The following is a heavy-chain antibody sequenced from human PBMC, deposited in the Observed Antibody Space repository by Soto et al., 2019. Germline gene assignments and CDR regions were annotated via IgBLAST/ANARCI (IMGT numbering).Heavy chain of an antibody. CDR2: ISYDGSNK. D-gene: IGHD1-26*01. V-gene: IGHV3-30-3*01. J-gene: IGHJ6*02. CDR3: ARDIGGSYYYYGMDV. CDR1: GFTFSSYV. Sequence: QVQLVESGGGVVQPGRSLRLSCAASGFTFSSYVMYWVRQAPGKGLEWVAVISYDGSNKYSADSVKGRFTISRDNSKNTLDLQMNSLRAEDTAVYYCARDIGGSYYYYGMDVWGQGTTVTVSS.